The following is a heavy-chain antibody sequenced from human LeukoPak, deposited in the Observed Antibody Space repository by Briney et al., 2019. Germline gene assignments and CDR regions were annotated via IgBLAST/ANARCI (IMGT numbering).Heavy chain of an antibody. Sequence: PAETLSLTCTVSGDSLSSHYWSWIRQPPGKGLEWIGYIYGSGSTHYDPSLRSRVTISEDTSKNQFSLKLTSVTAVDTAVYYCARNVGWYSHDSWGQGTLVTVSS. J-gene: IGHJ4*02. CDR1: GDSLSSHY. CDR2: IYGSGST. D-gene: IGHD6-19*01. CDR3: ARNVGWYSHDS. V-gene: IGHV4-59*08.